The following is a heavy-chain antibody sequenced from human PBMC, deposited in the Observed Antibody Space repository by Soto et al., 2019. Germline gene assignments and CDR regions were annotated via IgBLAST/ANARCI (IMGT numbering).Heavy chain of an antibody. J-gene: IGHJ4*02. D-gene: IGHD4-17*01. V-gene: IGHV1-3*01. CDR3: ARDPLTTVTSMVDY. Sequence: ASVKVSCKASGYTFINYGIHWVRQAPGQRLEWMGWINAGNGDTKYSQKFQGRVTMTRDTSAGSAYLELSSLRFEDTAAYYCARDPLTTVTSMVDYWGQGTLVTVSS. CDR2: INAGNGDT. CDR1: GYTFINYG.